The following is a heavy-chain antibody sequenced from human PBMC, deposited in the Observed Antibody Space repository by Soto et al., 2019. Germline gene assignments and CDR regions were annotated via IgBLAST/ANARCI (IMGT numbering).Heavy chain of an antibody. D-gene: IGHD6-6*01. Sequence: LSLTCSVSSDSMNSGGYYWSWIRQHPGKGLEWIGYIYSNGYTYYNPSLKSRVTISVDTSKNQFSLNLTSVTAADTAVYYCARRGGSSSGYYYYAMDVWGQGTTVTVSS. CDR3: ARRGGSSSGYYYYAMDV. J-gene: IGHJ6*02. CDR1: SDSMNSGGYY. CDR2: IYSNGYT. V-gene: IGHV4-31*03.